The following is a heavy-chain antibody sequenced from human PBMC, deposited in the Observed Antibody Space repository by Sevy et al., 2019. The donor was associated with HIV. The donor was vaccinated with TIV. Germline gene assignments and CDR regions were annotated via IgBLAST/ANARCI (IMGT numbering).Heavy chain of an antibody. J-gene: IGHJ4*02. CDR3: ARALAAAVSY. Sequence: GGSLRLSCAASGFTFSNYWMSWVRQAPGKGLEWVANIKQDGSQKYYVDSVKGRFTISRDNAKNSMHLQMNSLRAEDTAVYYCARALAAAVSYWGQGTLVTVSS. D-gene: IGHD6-25*01. CDR1: GFTFSNYW. CDR2: IKQDGSQK. V-gene: IGHV3-7*01.